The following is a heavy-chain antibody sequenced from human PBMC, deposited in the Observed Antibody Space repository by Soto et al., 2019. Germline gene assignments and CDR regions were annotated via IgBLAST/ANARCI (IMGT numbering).Heavy chain of an antibody. CDR2: ISYDVSNK. CDR1: GFTFSSYA. V-gene: IGHV3-30-3*01. J-gene: IGHJ6*02. CDR3: ARDLTYYDFWSGSESYYYYYGMDV. Sequence: GGSLRLSCAASGFTFSSYAMHWVRQAPGKGLEWVAVISYDVSNKYYADSVKGRFTISRDNSKNTLYLQMNSLRAEDTAVYYCARDLTYYDFWSGSESYYYYYGMDVWGQGTRVTVSS. D-gene: IGHD3-3*01.